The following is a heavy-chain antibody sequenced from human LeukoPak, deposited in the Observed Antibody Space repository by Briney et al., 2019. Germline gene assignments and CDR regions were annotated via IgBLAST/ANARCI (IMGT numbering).Heavy chain of an antibody. CDR1: GFTFSSYA. Sequence: PGGSLSLSCAASGFTFSSYAMSWVRQAPGKGLEWVSAISGSGGSTYYADSVKGRFTISRDNSKNTLYLQMNSLRAEDTAVYYCAQDLPSDLGHATAQYWGQGTLVTVSS. CDR2: ISGSGGST. CDR3: AQDLPSDLGHATAQY. D-gene: IGHD3-10*01. J-gene: IGHJ4*02. V-gene: IGHV3-23*01.